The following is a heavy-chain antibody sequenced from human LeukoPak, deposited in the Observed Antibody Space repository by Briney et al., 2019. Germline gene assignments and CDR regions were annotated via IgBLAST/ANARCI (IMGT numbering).Heavy chain of an antibody. V-gene: IGHV5-51*01. J-gene: IGHJ4*02. CDR2: IYPGDSDT. Sequence: GESLKISCQGSGYTFTSYWIGWVRQMSGKGLEWMGIIYPGDSDTRYSPSFQGQVTISADKSISTAYLQWSSLKASDTAMYYCARIATLKADLYFDYWGQGTLVTVSS. CDR3: ARIATLKADLYFDY. CDR1: GYTFTSYW. D-gene: IGHD5-24*01.